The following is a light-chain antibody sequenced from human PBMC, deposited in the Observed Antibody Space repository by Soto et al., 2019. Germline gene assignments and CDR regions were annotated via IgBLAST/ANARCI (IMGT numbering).Light chain of an antibody. CDR2: DVS. CDR1: SSDVGNYNY. CDR3: SSYTTSGTRV. V-gene: IGLV2-14*01. Sequence: QSALNQPAAGSGSPGQSITISCTGTSSDVGNYNYVSWYQQHPAKAPKLMIYDVSNRPSGVSNRFSGSKSGNTASLTISGLQAEDEADYYCSSYTTSGTRVFGTGPKVTV. J-gene: IGLJ1*01.